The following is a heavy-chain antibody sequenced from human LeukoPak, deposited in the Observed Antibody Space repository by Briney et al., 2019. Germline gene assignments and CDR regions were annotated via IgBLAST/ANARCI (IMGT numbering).Heavy chain of an antibody. CDR1: GFTFSSYA. J-gene: IGHJ6*03. CDR3: ARGGSGSYYYYYYYMDV. V-gene: IGHV3-30-3*01. Sequence: GGSLRLSCAASGFTFSSYAMHWVRQAPGKGLEWVAITSYDGSNKYYADSVKDRFTISRDNSKNTLYLQMNSLRPEDTAVYYCARGGSGSYYYYYYYMDVWGKGTTVTVSS. D-gene: IGHD3-10*01. CDR2: TSYDGSNK.